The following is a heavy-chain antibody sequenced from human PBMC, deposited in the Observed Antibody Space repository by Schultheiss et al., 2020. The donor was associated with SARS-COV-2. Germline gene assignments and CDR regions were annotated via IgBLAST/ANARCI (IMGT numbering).Heavy chain of an antibody. V-gene: IGHV3-33*05. CDR3: VRDSIRYFDY. D-gene: IGHD2-21*01. CDR1: GFTFSSYG. Sequence: GGSLRLSCAASGFTFSSYGMHWVRQAPGKGLEWVAVISYDGSNKYYADSVKGRFTISRDNSKNTLYLQMNSLRAEDTAVYYCVRDSIRYFDYWGQGTLVTVAS. J-gene: IGHJ4*02. CDR2: ISYDGSNK.